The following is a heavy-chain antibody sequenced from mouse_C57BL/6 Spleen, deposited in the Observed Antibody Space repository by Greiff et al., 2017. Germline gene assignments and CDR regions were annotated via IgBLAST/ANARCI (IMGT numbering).Heavy chain of an antibody. CDR1: GFTFSDYG. CDR2: ISSGSSTI. V-gene: IGHV5-17*01. J-gene: IGHJ4*01. Sequence: EVKLVESGGGLVKPGGSLKLSCAASGFTFSDYGMHWVRQAPEKGLEWVAYISSGSSTIYYADTVKGRFTISRDNAKNTLFLQMTSLRSEDTAMYYCARWPHYYAMDYWGQGTSVTVSS. CDR3: ARWPHYYAMDY.